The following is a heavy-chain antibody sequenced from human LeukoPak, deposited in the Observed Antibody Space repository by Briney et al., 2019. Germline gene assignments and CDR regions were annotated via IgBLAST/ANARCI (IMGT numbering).Heavy chain of an antibody. CDR2: INHSGST. CDR1: GGSFSGYY. J-gene: IGHJ4*02. V-gene: IGHV4-34*01. CDR3: ARGAAMVTASLFDY. D-gene: IGHD5-18*01. Sequence: PSETLSLTCAVYGGSFSGYYWSWIRQPPGKGLEWIGEINHSGSTNYNPSLKSRVTISVDTSKNQFSLRLSSVTDADTAVYYCARGAAMVTASLFDYWGQGTLVTVSS.